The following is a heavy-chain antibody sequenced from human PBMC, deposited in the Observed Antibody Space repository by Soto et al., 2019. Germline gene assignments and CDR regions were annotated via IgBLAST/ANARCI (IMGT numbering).Heavy chain of an antibody. CDR3: ARHIAVSGTRGFDH. J-gene: IGHJ4*02. V-gene: IGHV4-4*02. D-gene: IGHD2-21*01. Sequence: QVQLPESGPGLMKPSGTLSLTCAVSGGSITSNWWSWVRQPPGKGLEWIAEIFHTGSANYNPSLMARLTISMDKSRNHLSLNLNSVTAADTAVYYCARHIAVSGTRGFDHWGQGTLVNVSS. CDR1: GGSITSNW. CDR2: IFHTGSA.